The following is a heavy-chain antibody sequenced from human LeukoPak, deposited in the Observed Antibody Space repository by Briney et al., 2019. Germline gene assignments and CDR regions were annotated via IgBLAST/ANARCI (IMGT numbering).Heavy chain of an antibody. J-gene: IGHJ5*02. Sequence: SETLSLTCTVSGASFSSASYWSWIRQPPGKGVEWIAHIYNGVNTNYNPSLKSRVTISVDTSKNQFSLRLNSVTAADTAVYYCARSRAFNSGAFDPWGQGSLVAVSS. CDR2: IYNGVNT. V-gene: IGHV4-61*01. D-gene: IGHD1-26*01. CDR1: GASFSSASY. CDR3: ARSRAFNSGAFDP.